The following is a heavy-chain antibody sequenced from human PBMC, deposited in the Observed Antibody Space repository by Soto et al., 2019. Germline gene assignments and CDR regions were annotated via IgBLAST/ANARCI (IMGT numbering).Heavy chain of an antibody. CDR3: ARGGTRSADLPTY. CDR1: GDSINNYY. CDR2: IYSSVSA. J-gene: IGHJ4*02. V-gene: IGHV4-4*07. Sequence: VRMHESGPGLVEPSETLSLTCIVSGDSINNYYWSWIRQPAGKGLELIGRIYSSVSANYNPSLKTRGTMSVDTSNNQVFLSVTSVTAAYTAVYFCARGGTRSADLPTYWGQGIQVIVSS. D-gene: IGHD1-1*01.